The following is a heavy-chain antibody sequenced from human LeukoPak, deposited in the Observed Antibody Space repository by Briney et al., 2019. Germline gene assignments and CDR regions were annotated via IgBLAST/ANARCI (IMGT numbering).Heavy chain of an antibody. CDR2: ISYSGIT. CDR3: ARLAPFCSGGSCYRATYFFDY. V-gene: IGHV4-34*01. Sequence: SETLSLTCAVYGGSFSGYYWGWIRQPPGKGLEWIGSISYSGITHYNPPLKSRVTISADTSKNQFSLKLTSVTAVDTAVYYCARLAPFCSGGSCYRATYFFDYWGQGTLVTVSS. CDR1: GGSFSGYY. D-gene: IGHD2-15*01. J-gene: IGHJ4*02.